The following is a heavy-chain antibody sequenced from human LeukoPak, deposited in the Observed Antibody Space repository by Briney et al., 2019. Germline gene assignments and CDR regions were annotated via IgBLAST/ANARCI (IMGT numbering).Heavy chain of an antibody. J-gene: IGHJ5*02. CDR2: IKEDGSEK. CDR3: AKGASSAMWFDP. D-gene: IGHD3-16*01. V-gene: IGHV3-7*01. Sequence: GRSLRLSCAASGFTFSSYWMHWVRQAPGKGLEWVANIKEDGSEKHHVDSVKGRFTISRDNAQNSVFLQMNSLRVEDTAIYYCAKGASSAMWFDPWGQGTLVTVSS. CDR1: GFTFSSYW.